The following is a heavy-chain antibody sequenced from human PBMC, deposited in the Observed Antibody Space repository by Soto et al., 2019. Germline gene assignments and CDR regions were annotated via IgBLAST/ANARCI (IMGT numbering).Heavy chain of an antibody. CDR2: IIPIFGTA. J-gene: IGHJ3*02. CDR3: AIPVTYNWNDRGAFDI. V-gene: IGHV1-69*12. Sequence: QVQLVQSGAEVKKPGSSVKVSCKASGGTFSSYAISWVRQAPGQGLEWMGGIIPIFGTANYAQKFQGRVTITADESTSTAYMERSSLRSEDTAVYYCAIPVTYNWNDRGAFDIWGQGTMVTVSS. D-gene: IGHD1-1*01. CDR1: GGTFSSYA.